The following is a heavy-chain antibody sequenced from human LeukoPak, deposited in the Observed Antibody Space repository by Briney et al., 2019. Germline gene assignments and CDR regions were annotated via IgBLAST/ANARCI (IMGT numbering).Heavy chain of an antibody. D-gene: IGHD3-10*01. V-gene: IGHV3-7*01. CDR2: IKQDGSEK. CDR1: GFPFSSYS. CDR3: ARAGSLWFGESKFDY. Sequence: GGSLRLSCAASGFPFSSYSMTWVRQAPGKGLEWVANIKQDGSEKYYVDSVKGRFTISRDNAKNSLYLQMNSLRAEDTAVYYCARAGSLWFGESKFDYWGQGTLVTVSS. J-gene: IGHJ4*02.